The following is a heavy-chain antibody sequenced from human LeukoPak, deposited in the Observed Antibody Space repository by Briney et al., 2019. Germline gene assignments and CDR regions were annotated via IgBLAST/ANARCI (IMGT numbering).Heavy chain of an antibody. J-gene: IGHJ5*02. CDR2: ISDSGGRT. CDR1: GFTFSSYS. D-gene: IGHD3-10*01. CDR3: AKESKYYP. V-gene: IGHV3-23*01. Sequence: GGSLRLSCAASGFTFSSYSMTWVRQAPGKGLEWVSAISDSGGRTYYADSVKGRFTISRDNSKNSLYLQMNSLRAEDTAVYYCAKESKYYPWGQGTLVTVSS.